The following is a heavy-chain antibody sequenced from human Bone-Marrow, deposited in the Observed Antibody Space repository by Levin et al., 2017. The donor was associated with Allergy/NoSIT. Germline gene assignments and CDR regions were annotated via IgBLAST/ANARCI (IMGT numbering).Heavy chain of an antibody. CDR3: ARVSYDYVWGSYRYEYYFDY. Sequence: GGSLRLSCAASGFTFSSYSMNWVRQAPGKGLEWVSSISSSSSYIYYADSVKGRFTISRDNAKNSLYLQMNSLRAEDTAVYYCARVSYDYVWGSYRYEYYFDYWGQGTLVTVSS. CDR2: ISSSSSYI. J-gene: IGHJ4*02. CDR1: GFTFSSYS. V-gene: IGHV3-21*01. D-gene: IGHD3-16*02.